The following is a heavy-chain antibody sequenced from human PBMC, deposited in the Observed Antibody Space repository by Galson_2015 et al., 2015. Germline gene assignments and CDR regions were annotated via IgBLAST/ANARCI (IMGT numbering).Heavy chain of an antibody. CDR3: ARNIAGAVYFDY. J-gene: IGHJ4*02. D-gene: IGHD1-26*01. CDR2: ITTSSTTI. CDR1: RFTFSSYS. V-gene: IGHV3-48*02. Sequence: FLRLSCAASRFTFSSYSMNWVRHAPGKGLEWVSYITTSSTTIYYADSVKGRFTISRDNAKNSLYLQMNSLRDEDTAVYYCARNIAGAVYFDYWGQGTLVTVSS.